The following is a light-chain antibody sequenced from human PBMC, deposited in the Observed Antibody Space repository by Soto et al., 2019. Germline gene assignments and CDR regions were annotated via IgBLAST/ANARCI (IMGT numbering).Light chain of an antibody. CDR3: QQYNSWPLT. CDR2: AAS. J-gene: IGKJ4*01. Sequence: EVVMTQSPATLSVSPGERATLYCRTSRSVYNNLAWYLQKPGQAPRLLISAASTRATGIPARFSGSGSGTEFTLTINSLQSEDFAVYYCQQYNSWPLTFGGGTKVEIK. CDR1: RSVYNN. V-gene: IGKV3D-15*01.